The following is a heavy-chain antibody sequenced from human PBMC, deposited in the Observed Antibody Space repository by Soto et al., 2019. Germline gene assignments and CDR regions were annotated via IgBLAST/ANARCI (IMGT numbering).Heavy chain of an antibody. CDR2: IYSRDSDT. D-gene: IGHD3-10*01. CDR1: GYRFTNFW. V-gene: IGHV5-51*01. CDR3: ARDPYNNNDGDFDF. Sequence: GESLKISCQGSGYRFTNFWIGWVRQRPGKGLEGMGIIYSRDSDTRYSPSFQGQVTISFYSSSSTAYLQWSSLTASDTALYYCARDPYNNNDGDFDFWGQGTLVTVSS. J-gene: IGHJ4*02.